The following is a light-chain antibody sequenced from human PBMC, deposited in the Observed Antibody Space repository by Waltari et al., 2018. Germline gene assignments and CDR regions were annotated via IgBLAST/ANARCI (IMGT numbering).Light chain of an antibody. Sequence: QSALTQPASVSGSPGQSITISCTGTSSDVGGYNFVSWYQQHPGKAPKLIISEVSNRPSGVSDRFSGSKSGTTASLTISGLQAEDEADYHCCSYTSSSTWVFGGGTELTVL. CDR3: CSYTSSSTWV. J-gene: IGLJ3*02. CDR1: SSDVGGYNF. CDR2: EVS. V-gene: IGLV2-14*01.